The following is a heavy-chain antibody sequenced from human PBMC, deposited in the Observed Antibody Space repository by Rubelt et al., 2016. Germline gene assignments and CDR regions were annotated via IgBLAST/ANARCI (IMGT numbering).Heavy chain of an antibody. CDR1: GGSFSGYY. D-gene: IGHD6-13*01. CDR2: TNHSGST. V-gene: IGHV4-34*01. Sequence: QVQLQQWGAGLLKPSATLSITCAVCGGSFSGYYWSWIRQPPGKGQEWLGETNHSGSTHYKPSLKSRVTIAVDTSKNQCSRKLSSVTAADTAVYDCARGRRGSSSWLGRDYYGMDVWGQGTTVTVSS. CDR3: ARGRRGSSSWLGRDYYGMDV. J-gene: IGHJ6*02.